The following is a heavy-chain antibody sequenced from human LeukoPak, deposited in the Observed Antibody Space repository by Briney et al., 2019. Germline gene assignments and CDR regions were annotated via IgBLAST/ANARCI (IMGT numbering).Heavy chain of an antibody. CDR2: IYYSGST. D-gene: IGHD5-12*01. V-gene: IGHV4-31*03. Sequence: PSETLSLTCTVSGGSISSGGYYWSWIRQHPGKGLEWIGYIYYSGSTYYNPSLKSRVTISVDTSKNQFSLKLISVTAADTAVYYCARCPGSGYEDYWGQGTLVTVSS. CDR3: ARCPGSGYEDY. J-gene: IGHJ4*02. CDR1: GGSISSGGYY.